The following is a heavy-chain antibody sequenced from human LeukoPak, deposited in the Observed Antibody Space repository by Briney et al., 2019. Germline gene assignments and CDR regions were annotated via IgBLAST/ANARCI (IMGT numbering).Heavy chain of an antibody. CDR1: GFIFSNYD. Sequence: GGSLRLSCAGSGFIFSNYDMTWVRQAPGKGLEYVSGVSASGSITYYPDPVKGRFTISRDNSKSTVFLQVNSLRVEDTAVYYCARRGPYYFDSWGQGTLVTVPS. CDR2: VSASGSIT. CDR3: ARRGPYYFDS. J-gene: IGHJ4*02. V-gene: IGHV3-23*01. D-gene: IGHD3-16*01.